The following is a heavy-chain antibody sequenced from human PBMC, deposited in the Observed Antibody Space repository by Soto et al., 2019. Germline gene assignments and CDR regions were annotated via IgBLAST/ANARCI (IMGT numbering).Heavy chain of an antibody. V-gene: IGHV1-69*02. CDR1: GGTFSSYT. Sequence: QVQLVQSGAEVKKPGSSVKVSCKASGGTFSSYTISWVRQAPGQGLEWMGRIIPILGIANYAQKFQGRVXIXAXXSTSTADMALSSLRSEDTAVYYCVLTAPTKNWFDPWGQGTLVTVSS. J-gene: IGHJ5*02. CDR3: VLTAPTKNWFDP. CDR2: IIPILGIA.